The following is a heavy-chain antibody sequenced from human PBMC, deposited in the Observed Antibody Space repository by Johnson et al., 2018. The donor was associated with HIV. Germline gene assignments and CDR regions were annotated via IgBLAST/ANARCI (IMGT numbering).Heavy chain of an antibody. J-gene: IGHJ3*02. CDR3: ARDVLGDGTYPPDAFDI. D-gene: IGHD3-16*02. Sequence: VQLVESGGGLVQPGGSLRLSCAASGFTFNSYAMNWVRQAPGKGLEWVANINQDGSENHYVDSVKGRFTISRDNAKNSLYLQVHSLRVEDTAVYYCARDVLGDGTYPPDAFDIWGQGTMITVSS. V-gene: IGHV3-7*03. CDR2: INQDGSEN. CDR1: GFTFNSYA.